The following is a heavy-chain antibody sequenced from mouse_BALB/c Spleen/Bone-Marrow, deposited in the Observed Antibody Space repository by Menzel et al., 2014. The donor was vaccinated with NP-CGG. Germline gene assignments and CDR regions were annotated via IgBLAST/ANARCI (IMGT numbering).Heavy chain of an antibody. D-gene: IGHD2-2*01. Sequence: VQLQQSGPELVKPGVSAKMSCKASGYTFTSYVVHWVKQKPGQGLEWIGNINPYNDDTMYNEKFKGKATLTSDKSSSTAYMELSSLTSEDSAVYYCARSLYGYDWYFDVWGAGTTVTVSS. CDR3: ARSLYGYDWYFDV. J-gene: IGHJ1*01. CDR1: GYTFTSYV. V-gene: IGHV1-14*01. CDR2: INPYNDDT.